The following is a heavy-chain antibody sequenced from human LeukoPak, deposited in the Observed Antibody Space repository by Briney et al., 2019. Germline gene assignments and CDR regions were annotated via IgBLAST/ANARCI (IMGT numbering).Heavy chain of an antibody. D-gene: IGHD2-15*01. CDR1: GFTFGDYA. Sequence: GGSLRLSCAASGFTFGDYAMHWVRQAPGKGLEWVSAIGWNGGSIGYADSVEGRFNISRDNAKNSLYLQMNSLRAEDTALDYCGKGVGGPTGPLGGWGQGTLVTVSS. CDR3: GKGVGGPTGPLGG. V-gene: IGHV3-9*01. J-gene: IGHJ4*02. CDR2: IGWNGGSI.